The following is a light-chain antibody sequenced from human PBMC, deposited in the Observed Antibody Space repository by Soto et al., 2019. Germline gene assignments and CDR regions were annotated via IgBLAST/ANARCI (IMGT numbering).Light chain of an antibody. CDR3: QQYGKYGSSPLT. Sequence: EIVLTQSPGTLSLSPGERATLSCRASQSVSSSYLAWYQQKPGQAPRLLIYAASSRATGIPDRFTGSGSWTGFTLTISRLEPEDFAVYYCQQYGKYGSSPLTCGGGTKVDIK. J-gene: IGKJ4*01. CDR2: AAS. V-gene: IGKV3-20*01. CDR1: QSVSSSY.